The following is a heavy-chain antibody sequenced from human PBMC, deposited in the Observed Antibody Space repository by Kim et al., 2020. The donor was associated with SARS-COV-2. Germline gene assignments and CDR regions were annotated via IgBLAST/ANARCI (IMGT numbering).Heavy chain of an antibody. CDR1: GFTFSNYG. J-gene: IGHJ4*01. D-gene: IGHD1-26*01. V-gene: IGHV3-23*01. Sequence: GGSLRLSCAASGFTFSNYGMSWVRQAPGKGLEWVSGFSGSSSSTYYADSVKGRFTISRDNSKNTLYLQMNTLRAEDTAIYFCAKDSHGGLGATPFDYWG. CDR2: FSGSSSST. CDR3: AKDSHGGLGATPFDY.